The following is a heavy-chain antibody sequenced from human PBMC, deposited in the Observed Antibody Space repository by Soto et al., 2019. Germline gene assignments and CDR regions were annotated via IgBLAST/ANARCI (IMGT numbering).Heavy chain of an antibody. CDR2: INGDGSSTGSST. V-gene: IGHV3-74*01. J-gene: IGHJ4*02. CDR3: ARDRRPQVTVNFDY. D-gene: IGHD4-4*01. Sequence: HPGGSLRLSCAASGFTFSSYWMHWVRQAPGKGLVWVSRINGDGSSTGSSTSYADSVKGRFTISRDNAKNTLYLQMNSLRAEDTAVYYCARDRRPQVTVNFDYWGQGTPVTVSS. CDR1: GFTFSSYW.